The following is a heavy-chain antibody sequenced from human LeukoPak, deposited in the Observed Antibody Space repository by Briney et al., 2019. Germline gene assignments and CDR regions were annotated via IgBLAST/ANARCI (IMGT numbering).Heavy chain of an antibody. CDR2: ISSSGSTI. D-gene: IGHD3-16*02. CDR3: ARVPHRFASDY. J-gene: IGHJ4*02. V-gene: IGHV3-48*03. Sequence: GGSLRLSCAASGFTFSSYEMNWVRQAPGKGLEWVSYISSSGSTIYYADSVKGRFTISRENAKNAVSLQMNSLRAEDTAVYYCARVPHRFASDYWGQGTLVTVSS. CDR1: GFTFSSYE.